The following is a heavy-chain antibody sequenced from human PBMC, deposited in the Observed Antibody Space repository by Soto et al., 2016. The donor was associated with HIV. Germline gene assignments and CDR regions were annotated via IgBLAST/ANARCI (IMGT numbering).Heavy chain of an antibody. V-gene: IGHV4-59*01. CDR1: GGSTSSYY. CDR2: IYYTGST. CDR3: ARDLGGMDV. Sequence: QVQLQGSGPGLVKPSETLSLTCTVSGGSTSSYYWSWIRQPPGKGLEWIGYIYYTGSTNYNPSLKSRVTISVDTSKNQFSLKLSSVTAADTAVYYCARDLGGMDVWGTKGPRVTVSS. J-gene: IGHJ6*03. D-gene: IGHD3-3*01.